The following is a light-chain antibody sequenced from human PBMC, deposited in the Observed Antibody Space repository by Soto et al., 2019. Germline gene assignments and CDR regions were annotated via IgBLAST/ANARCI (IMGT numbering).Light chain of an antibody. Sequence: VLTQPPSASGTPGQRVTISCSGSSSNIGSNSVNWYQQLPGTAPKLLIYSNDRRPSGVPDRFSGSKSGTSASLAISGLQSEDEADYYCAAWDDSLNGYVFGTG. V-gene: IGLV1-44*01. CDR3: AAWDDSLNGYV. J-gene: IGLJ1*01. CDR1: SSNIGSNS. CDR2: SND.